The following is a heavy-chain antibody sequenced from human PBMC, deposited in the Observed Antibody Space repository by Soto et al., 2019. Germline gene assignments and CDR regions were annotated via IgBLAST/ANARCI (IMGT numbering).Heavy chain of an antibody. J-gene: IGHJ4*02. V-gene: IGHV3-53*01. Sequence: PGGSLRLSCAASGFTVSSNYMSWVRQAPGKGLEWVSVIYSGGSTYYADSVKGRFTISRDNSKNTLYLQMNSLRAEDAAVYYCARASDRYYISEYYLDYWGQGTLVTVSS. CDR3: ARASDRYYISEYYLDY. CDR1: GFTVSSNY. CDR2: IYSGGST. D-gene: IGHD3-22*01.